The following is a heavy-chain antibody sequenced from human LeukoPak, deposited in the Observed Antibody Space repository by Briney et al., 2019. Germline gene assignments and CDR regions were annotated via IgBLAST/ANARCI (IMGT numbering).Heavy chain of an antibody. CDR1: GYTFTSYG. CDR2: ISAYNGNT. Sequence: ASVKVSCKASGYTFTSYGISWVRQAPGQGLEWMGWISAYNGNTNYAQKLQGRVTMTTDTSTSTACMELRSLRSDDTAVYYCARSSSWSPLYYYYGMDVWGQGTTVTVSS. J-gene: IGHJ6*02. D-gene: IGHD6-13*01. CDR3: ARSSSWSPLYYYYGMDV. V-gene: IGHV1-18*01.